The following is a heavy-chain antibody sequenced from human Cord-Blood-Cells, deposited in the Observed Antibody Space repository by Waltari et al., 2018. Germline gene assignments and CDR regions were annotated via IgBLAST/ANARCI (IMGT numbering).Heavy chain of an antibody. Sequence: QVQLQQWGAGLLKPSETLSLTCAVYGGSFSGSYWRWFRQPPGKGLEWIGEINHSGSTNYNPSIKSRVTISVDTSKNQFSLKLSSVTAADTAVYYCARGGMVRGVAPYYYYGMDVWGQGTTVTVSS. CDR1: GGSFSGSY. CDR2: INHSGST. CDR3: ARGGMVRGVAPYYYYGMDV. D-gene: IGHD3-10*01. V-gene: IGHV4-34*01. J-gene: IGHJ6*02.